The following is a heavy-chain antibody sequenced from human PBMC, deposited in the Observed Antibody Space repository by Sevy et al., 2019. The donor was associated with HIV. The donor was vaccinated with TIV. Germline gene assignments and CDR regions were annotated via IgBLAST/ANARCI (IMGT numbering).Heavy chain of an antibody. CDR3: ARGPGSWRKKYYYYYMDV. V-gene: IGHV1-69*06. CDR1: GGTFSSYA. D-gene: IGHD6-13*01. J-gene: IGHJ6*03. Sequence: GASVKVSCKASGGTFSSYAISWVRQAPGQGLEWMGGIIPIFGTANYAQKFQGRVTITADKSTSTAYMELSSLRSEDTAVYYCARGPGSWRKKYYYYYMDVWGKGTTVTVSS. CDR2: IIPIFGTA.